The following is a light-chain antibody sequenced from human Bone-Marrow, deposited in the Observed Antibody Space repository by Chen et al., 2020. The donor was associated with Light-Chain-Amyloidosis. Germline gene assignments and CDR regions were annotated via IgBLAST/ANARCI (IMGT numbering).Light chain of an antibody. V-gene: IGLV2-14*01. Sequence: QLALTQPASVSGSPGESTTISCLGTSSDVGGDNHVSWYQQHPDKAPKLMIYEVTNRPSWVPDRFSRAKSDNTASLTISGLQTEDEADYFCSSYTITNTLVFGSGTRVTAL. CDR2: EVT. J-gene: IGLJ1*01. CDR1: SSDVGGDNH. CDR3: SSYTITNTLV.